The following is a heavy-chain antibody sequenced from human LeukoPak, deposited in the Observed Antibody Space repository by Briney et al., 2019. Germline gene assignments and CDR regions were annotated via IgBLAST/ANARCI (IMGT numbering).Heavy chain of an antibody. Sequence: GGSLRLSCVTSGFRFSDYYMMWIRQAPGKGPEWVAHISSSAATTLYADSVKGRFTVSRDNAKNSLYLEMTSLRAEDTAVYYCARDRGSTVTTVGYWGQGTLVTVSS. V-gene: IGHV3-11*04. J-gene: IGHJ4*02. CDR2: ISSSAATT. CDR1: GFRFSDYY. D-gene: IGHD4-17*01. CDR3: ARDRGSTVTTVGY.